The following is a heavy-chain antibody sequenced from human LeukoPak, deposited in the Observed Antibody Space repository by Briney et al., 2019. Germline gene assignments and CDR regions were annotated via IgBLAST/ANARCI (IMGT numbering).Heavy chain of an antibody. D-gene: IGHD4-17*01. CDR2: ISYDGSNK. J-gene: IGHJ3*02. V-gene: IGHV3-30*04. Sequence: GGSLRLSCAASGFTFSSYAMHWVRQAPGKGLEWVAVISYDGSNKYYADSVKGRFTISRDNSKNTLYLQMNSLRAEDTAVYYCARGVHGDYAFDIWGQGTMVTVPS. CDR3: ARGVHGDYAFDI. CDR1: GFTFSSYA.